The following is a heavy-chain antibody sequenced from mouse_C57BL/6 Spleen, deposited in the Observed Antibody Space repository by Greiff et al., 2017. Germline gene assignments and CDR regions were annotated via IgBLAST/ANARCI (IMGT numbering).Heavy chain of an antibody. Sequence: QVQLQQPGAELVRPGSSVKLSCKASGYTFTSYWRDWVKQRPGQGLEWIGNIYPSDSETHYNQKFKDKATLTVEKSSSTAYMQLSSLTSEDSAVYFCAHYFFAYWGQGTLVTVSA. V-gene: IGHV1-61*01. D-gene: IGHD1-2*01. CDR1: GYTFTSYW. CDR2: IYPSDSET. CDR3: AHYFFAY. J-gene: IGHJ3*01.